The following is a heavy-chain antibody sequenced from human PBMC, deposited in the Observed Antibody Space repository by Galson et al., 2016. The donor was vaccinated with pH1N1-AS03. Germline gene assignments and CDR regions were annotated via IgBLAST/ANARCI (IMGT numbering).Heavy chain of an antibody. V-gene: IGHV4-39*01. CDR2: IYYSGTT. Sequence: ETLSLTCTVSGGSISSRDRYWVWIRQTPGKGLEWIGHIYYSGTTFYKSSLKRRATISVDTSENEFALRLTTVTAADTAVYYCAGYEMTYSNGWYYLDVWGKGTMVTVSS. CDR1: GGSISSRDRY. D-gene: IGHD6-19*01. CDR3: AGYEMTYSNGWYYLDV. J-gene: IGHJ6*03.